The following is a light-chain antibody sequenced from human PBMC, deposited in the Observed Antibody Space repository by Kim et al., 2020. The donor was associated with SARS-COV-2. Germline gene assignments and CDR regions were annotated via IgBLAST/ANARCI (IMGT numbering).Light chain of an antibody. Sequence: GQRVTISCSAHRSNHGSNFVNWYQQLPGTAPKLLISSNDYRPSGVPARFSGSKSGTSASLAISGLQSEDEADYYCVAWDDSLNGSVFGGGTQLTVL. CDR2: SND. V-gene: IGLV1-44*01. J-gene: IGLJ3*02. CDR3: VAWDDSLNGSV. CDR1: RSNHGSNF.